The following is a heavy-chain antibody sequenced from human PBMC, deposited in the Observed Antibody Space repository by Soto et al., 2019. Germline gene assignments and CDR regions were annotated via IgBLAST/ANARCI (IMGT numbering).Heavy chain of an antibody. D-gene: IGHD6-25*01. CDR3: ARAVPPPATTYYSYYYMDV. J-gene: IGHJ6*03. V-gene: IGHV3-48*01. Sequence: GGSLRLSCAASGFTFSSYSMNWVRQAPGKGLEWVSYISSSSSTIYYADSVKGRFTISRDNAKNSLYLQMNSLRAEDTAVYYCARAVPPPATTYYSYYYMDVWGKGTTVTVSS. CDR2: ISSSSSTI. CDR1: GFTFSSYS.